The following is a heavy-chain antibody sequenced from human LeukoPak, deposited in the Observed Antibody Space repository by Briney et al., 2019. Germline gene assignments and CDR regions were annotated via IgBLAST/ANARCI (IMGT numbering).Heavy chain of an antibody. CDR2: INPNSGGT. V-gene: IGHV1-2*02. D-gene: IGHD2-21*02. J-gene: IGHJ4*01. Sequence: ASVKVSCKASGYTFTGYYMHWVRQAPGQGLEWMGWINPNSGGTNYAQKFQGRVTMTRDTSISTAYMELSRLRSDDTAVYYCARSYCGGDCYSVIFDYWGQEPWSPSPQ. CDR1: GYTFTGYY. CDR3: ARSYCGGDCYSVIFDY.